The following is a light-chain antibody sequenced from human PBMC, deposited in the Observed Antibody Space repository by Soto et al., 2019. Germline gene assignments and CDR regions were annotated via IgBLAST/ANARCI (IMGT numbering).Light chain of an antibody. V-gene: IGKV1-5*03. CDR3: QPYHSYSEA. J-gene: IGKJ1*01. CDR2: RAS. CDR1: QTISSW. Sequence: DIQMTQSPSTLSGSVVDRVTITCRASQTISSWLAWYQQKPGKAPKLLIYRASTLKSGVPSRFSGSGSGTEFTLTISSLQAADFATYYCQPYHSYSEAFGQGTKVDIK.